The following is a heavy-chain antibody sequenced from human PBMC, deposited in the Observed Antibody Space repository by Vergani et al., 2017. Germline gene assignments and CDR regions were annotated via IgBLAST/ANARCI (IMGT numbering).Heavy chain of an antibody. Sequence: QVQLVQSGAEVKKPGASVKVSCKASGYTFTSYGISWVRQAPGQGLEWMGWISAYNGNTNYAQKLQGRVTMTTDTATSTAYMELRSLRSDDTAVYYCAREGVYCSSTSCREFDPWGQGTLVTVSS. CDR2: ISAYNGNT. CDR3: AREGVYCSSTSCREFDP. J-gene: IGHJ5*02. CDR1: GYTFTSYG. V-gene: IGHV1-18*01. D-gene: IGHD2-2*01.